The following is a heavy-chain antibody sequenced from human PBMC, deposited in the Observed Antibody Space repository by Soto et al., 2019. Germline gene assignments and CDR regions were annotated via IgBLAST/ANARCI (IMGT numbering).Heavy chain of an antibody. CDR1: GFSFGSYA. Sequence: GGSLRLSCEVSGFSFGSYAFHWVRQVPGKGLEWLSVISYHGREIYYADSVKDRFTISRDNFKKTVYLQMNSLRSDDTALYYCARDPVAVTGSFVGWWGQGTLVTVSS. CDR3: ARDPVAVTGSFVGW. D-gene: IGHD6-19*01. J-gene: IGHJ4*01. V-gene: IGHV3-30-3*01. CDR2: ISYHGREI.